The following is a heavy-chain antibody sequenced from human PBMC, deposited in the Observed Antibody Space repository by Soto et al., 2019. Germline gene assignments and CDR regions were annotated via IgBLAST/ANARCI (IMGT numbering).Heavy chain of an antibody. V-gene: IGHV3-74*01. CDR3: ARWAPWYV. J-gene: IGHJ4*02. CDR1: GFTFSSYW. D-gene: IGHD6-13*01. CDR2: INGDGSTT. Sequence: EVELVESGGGLVQPGGSLRLSCAASGFTFSSYWMHWVRQAPGKGPSWVSSINGDGSTTSYADSVKGRFTISRDNGKNTLYLQMTSLRAEDTAVYCCARWAPWYVWGQGTLVTVSS.